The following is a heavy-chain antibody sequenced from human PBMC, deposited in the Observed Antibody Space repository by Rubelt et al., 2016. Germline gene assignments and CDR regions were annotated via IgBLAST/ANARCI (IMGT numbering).Heavy chain of an antibody. D-gene: IGHD6-13*01. CDR1: GYTFTSYG. V-gene: IGHV1-18*01. Sequence: QVQLVQSGAEVKKPGASVKVSCKASGYTFTSYGISWVRQAPGQGLEWLGWISAYNGNANYAQKLQGRVTMTTDTSTRTAYMELRGLGSDDTAVYYCARDTRYSSSSNFDYWGQGTLVTVSS. CDR3: ARDTRYSSSSNFDY. J-gene: IGHJ4*02. CDR2: ISAYNGNA.